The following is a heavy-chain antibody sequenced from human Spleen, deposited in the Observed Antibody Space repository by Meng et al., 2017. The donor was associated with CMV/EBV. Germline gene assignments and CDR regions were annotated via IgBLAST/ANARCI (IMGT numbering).Heavy chain of an antibody. CDR2: MNPNSGNT. CDR3: ARIFTDRLHFLFF. J-gene: IGHJ4*02. D-gene: IGHD4-11*01. Sequence: ASVKVSCKASGYTFTSYDINWVRQATGQGLEWMGWMNPNSGNTGYAQKFQGRVTITRNTSITTAYMELSSLRSEDTAMYYCARIFTDRLHFLFFWGQGTLVTVSS. CDR1: GYTFTSYD. V-gene: IGHV1-8*03.